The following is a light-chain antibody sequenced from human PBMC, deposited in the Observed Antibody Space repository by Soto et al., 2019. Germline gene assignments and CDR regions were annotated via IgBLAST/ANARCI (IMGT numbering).Light chain of an antibody. J-gene: IGKJ1*01. CDR2: HAS. CDR3: QQYNSYS. Sequence: DLLITQSPHSLAVSLGERATINCKSSQSVIYSANNKNCLAWYQQKPGTAPKVLIYHASNLQSGVPSRFSGSGSGTEFTLTISSLQPDDFATYYCQQYNSYSFGQGTKVDIK. V-gene: IGKV1-5*01. CDR1: QSVIYSANNKNC.